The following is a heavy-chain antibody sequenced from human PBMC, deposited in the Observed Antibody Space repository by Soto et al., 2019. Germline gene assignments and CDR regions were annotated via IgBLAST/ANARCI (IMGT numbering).Heavy chain of an antibody. CDR2: IYYSGST. D-gene: IGHD1-26*01. V-gene: IGHV4-31*03. J-gene: IGHJ4*02. CDR3: ARLGQLWEPPSFVY. CDR1: GGSISRGGYY. Sequence: QVQLQESGPGLVKPSQTLSLTCNVSGGSISRGGYYWSWIRQHPGKGLEWIGYIYYSGSTSYNPSLNSRVTISLHTSKNQFSLRVTFVIAAYTSLDDYARLGQLWEPPSFVYWCQGIVVTVYS.